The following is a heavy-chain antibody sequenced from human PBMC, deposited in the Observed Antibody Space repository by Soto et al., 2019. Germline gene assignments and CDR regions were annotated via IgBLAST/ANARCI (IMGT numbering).Heavy chain of an antibody. D-gene: IGHD5-12*01. CDR3: AKDGVGTFSGLRVGDN. V-gene: IGHV3-30*18. Sequence: QVQLVESGGGVVEPGRSLRLSCAASGFTFSSYGIHWVRQAPGKGLEWVSFISYDGRNKYYADYVKGRFTISRDNSENMIYLQMSSLRTEDTAVYFCAKDGVGTFSGLRVGDNWGQGTLVTVSS. CDR1: GFTFSSYG. CDR2: ISYDGRNK. J-gene: IGHJ4*02.